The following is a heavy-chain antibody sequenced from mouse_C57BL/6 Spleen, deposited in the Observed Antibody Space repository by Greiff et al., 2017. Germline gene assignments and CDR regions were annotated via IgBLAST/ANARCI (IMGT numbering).Heavy chain of an antibody. D-gene: IGHD2-4*01. Sequence: EVKLVESGGDLVKPGGSLKLSCAASGFTFSSYGMSWVRQTPDKRLEWVATISSGGSYTYYPDSVKGRFTISRDNAKNTLYLQMSSLKSEDTAMYYCASHEDYDGFDYWGQGTTLTVSS. CDR3: ASHEDYDGFDY. J-gene: IGHJ2*01. CDR2: ISSGGSYT. CDR1: GFTFSSYG. V-gene: IGHV5-6*02.